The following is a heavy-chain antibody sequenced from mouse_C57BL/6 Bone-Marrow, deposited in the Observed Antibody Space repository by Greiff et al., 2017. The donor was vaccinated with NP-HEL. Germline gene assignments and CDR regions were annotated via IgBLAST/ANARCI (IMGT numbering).Heavy chain of an antibody. D-gene: IGHD4-1*01. Sequence: VQLQQPGAELVRPGSSVKLSCKASGYTFTSYWMDWVKQRPGQGLEWIGNIYPSDSETHYNQKFKDKATLTVDKASSTAYMQVSSQTAKDAAVRYCAKRTGKEFVVWGQGTLVTVSA. CDR1: GYTFTSYW. J-gene: IGHJ3*01. CDR3: AKRTGKEFVV. CDR2: IYPSDSET. V-gene: IGHV1-61*01.